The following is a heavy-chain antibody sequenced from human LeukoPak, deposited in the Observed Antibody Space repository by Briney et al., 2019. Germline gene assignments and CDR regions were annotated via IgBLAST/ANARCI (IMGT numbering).Heavy chain of an antibody. CDR1: GGSFSGYY. CDR3: ASSMDSLAARPGDWFDP. J-gene: IGHJ5*02. D-gene: IGHD6-6*01. CDR2: INHSGST. V-gene: IGHV4-34*01. Sequence: PSETLSLTCAVYGGSFSGYYWSWIRQPPGKGLEWIGEINHSGSTNYNPSLKSRVTISVDTSKNQFSLKLSSVTAADTAVYYCASSMDSLAARPGDWFDPWGQGTLVTVSS.